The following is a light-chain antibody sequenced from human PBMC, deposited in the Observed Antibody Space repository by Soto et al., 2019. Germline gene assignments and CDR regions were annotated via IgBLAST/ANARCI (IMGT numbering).Light chain of an antibody. CDR1: QSISSW. CDR2: KAS. V-gene: IGKV1-5*03. Sequence: DIQMTQSPSTLSASVAGRVTITCRASQSISSWLAWYQQKPGKAPKLLIYKASSLESGVPSRFSGSRSGTEFTLTISSLQPDDFATYYCQQYNSYPWTFGQGTKVEI. CDR3: QQYNSYPWT. J-gene: IGKJ1*01.